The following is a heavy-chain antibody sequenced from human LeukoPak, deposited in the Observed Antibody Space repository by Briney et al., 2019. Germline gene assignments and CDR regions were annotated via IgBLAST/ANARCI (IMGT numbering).Heavy chain of an antibody. V-gene: IGHV3-33*01. CDR2: IWYDGSNK. CDR1: GFTFSSYG. J-gene: IGHJ6*02. CDR3: ARDITYYDFWSGYSPGYYYYGMDV. Sequence: QAGGSLRLSCAASGFTFSSYGMHWVRQAPGKGLEWVAVIWYDGSNKCYADSVKGRFTISRDNSKNTLYLQMNSLRAEDTAVYYCARDITYYDFWSGYSPGYYYYGMDVWGQGTTVTVSS. D-gene: IGHD3-3*01.